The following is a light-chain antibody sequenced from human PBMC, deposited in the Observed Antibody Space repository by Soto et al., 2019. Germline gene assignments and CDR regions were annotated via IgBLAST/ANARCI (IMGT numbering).Light chain of an antibody. Sequence: DLPMTQSPSTLSASVGDRVTITCRASQRIGNWLAWYQQKPGKAPNLLIYDASSLKSGVPSRFSGSGSGTEFTLTISSLQPDDFATYYCQQYNNYSRWTFGQGTKVEIK. CDR1: QRIGNW. J-gene: IGKJ1*01. V-gene: IGKV1-5*01. CDR3: QQYNNYSRWT. CDR2: DAS.